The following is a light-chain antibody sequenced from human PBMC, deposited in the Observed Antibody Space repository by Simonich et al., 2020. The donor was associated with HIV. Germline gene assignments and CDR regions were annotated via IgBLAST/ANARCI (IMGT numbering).Light chain of an antibody. CDR1: QDIANY. V-gene: IGKV1-9*01. Sequence: DIQMTQSPSSLSASVGDRVTITCQASQDIANYLNWYQQKPGKAPKLLIYRASTLQSVVPSRFSGSGSGTEFTLTISSLQPEDFATYYCQHLNSFLPLTFGGGTKVEIK. CDR3: QHLNSFLPLT. CDR2: RAS. J-gene: IGKJ4*01.